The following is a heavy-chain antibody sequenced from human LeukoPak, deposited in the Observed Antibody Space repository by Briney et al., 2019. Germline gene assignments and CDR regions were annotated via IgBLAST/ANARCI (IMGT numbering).Heavy chain of an antibody. CDR2: ISWNRGTI. D-gene: IGHD4-17*01. Sequence: PGRSLRLSCAASGFTFDDYAMHWVRQAPGKGLEWVSGISWNRGTIGYAYSVKGRFTISRDNAKNSLYLQMNSLRAEDTALYYCAKDRAGDLDAFDIWGQGTMVTVSS. V-gene: IGHV3-9*01. J-gene: IGHJ3*02. CDR3: AKDRAGDLDAFDI. CDR1: GFTFDDYA.